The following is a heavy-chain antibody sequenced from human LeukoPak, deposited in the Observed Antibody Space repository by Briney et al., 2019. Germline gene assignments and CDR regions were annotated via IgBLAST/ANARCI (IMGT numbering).Heavy chain of an antibody. V-gene: IGHV1-2*02. CDR3: ARGYGGRVRGGGVNEYFQH. D-gene: IGHD4-17*01. Sequence: ASVKVSCKASGYTFTGYYVHWVRQAPGQGLEWMGWINPNSGGTNYAQKFQGRVTMTRDTSISTAYMELSRLRSDDTAVYYCARGYGGRVRGGGVNEYFQHWGQGTLVTVSS. CDR2: INPNSGGT. CDR1: GYTFTGYY. J-gene: IGHJ1*01.